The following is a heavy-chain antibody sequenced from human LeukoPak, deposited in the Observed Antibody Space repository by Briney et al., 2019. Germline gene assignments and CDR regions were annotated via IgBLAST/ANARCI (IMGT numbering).Heavy chain of an antibody. D-gene: IGHD4-17*01. CDR3: ARDDYGDNPLDY. CDR1: GFTFSDYY. Sequence: GGSLRLSCAASGFTFSDYYMSWIRQAPGKGLEWVSYISSSSSYTNYADSVKGRFTISRDNAKNSLYLQMNSLGAEDTAVYYCARDDYGDNPLDYWGQGTLVTVSS. J-gene: IGHJ4*02. CDR2: ISSSSSYT. V-gene: IGHV3-11*06.